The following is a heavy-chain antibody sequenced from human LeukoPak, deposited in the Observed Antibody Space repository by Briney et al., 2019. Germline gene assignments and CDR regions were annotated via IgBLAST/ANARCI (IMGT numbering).Heavy chain of an antibody. V-gene: IGHV4-38-2*02. Sequence: SETLSLTFTVSGYSISSGYYWGWIRQPPGKGLEWIGSMSHSGSTNSNPSLKSRVTISVDTSKNQFSLKLSSVTAADTAVYYCAVRGIVAGADNYELSQPWGQGTLVTVSS. CDR3: AVRGIVAGADNYELSQP. J-gene: IGHJ5*02. CDR1: GYSISSGYY. CDR2: MSHSGST. D-gene: IGHD2-15*01.